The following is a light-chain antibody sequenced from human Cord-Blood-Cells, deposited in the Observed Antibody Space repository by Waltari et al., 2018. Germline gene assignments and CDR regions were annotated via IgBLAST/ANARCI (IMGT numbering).Light chain of an antibody. CDR2: LNSDGSH. J-gene: IGLJ2*01. CDR3: QTWGTGVV. V-gene: IGLV4-69*01. Sequence: QLVLTQSPSASASLGASVKLTCTLSSGHSSYAIAWHRQQPEKGPRYLMKLNSDGSHGKGGGIPERFSGSSSGAERYLTISSLQSEDEADYYCQTWGTGVVFGGGTKLTVL. CDR1: SGHSSYA.